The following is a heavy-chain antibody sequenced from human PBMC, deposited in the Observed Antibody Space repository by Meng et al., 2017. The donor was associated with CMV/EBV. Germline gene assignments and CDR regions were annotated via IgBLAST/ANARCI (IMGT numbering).Heavy chain of an antibody. CDR1: GFTFSSYS. D-gene: IGHD6-13*01. V-gene: IGHV3-21*01. CDR3: ARDGRQQLDFDY. CDR2: ISSSSSYI. J-gene: IGHJ4*02. Sequence: GESLKISCAASGFTFSSYSMNWVRQAPGKGLEWVSSISSSSSYIYYADSVKGRFTISRDNAKNSLYLQMNSLRAEDTAVYYCARDGRQQLDFDYWDQGTLVTVSS.